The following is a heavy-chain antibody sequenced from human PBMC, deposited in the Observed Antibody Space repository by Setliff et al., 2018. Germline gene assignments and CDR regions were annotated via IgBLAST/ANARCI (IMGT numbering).Heavy chain of an antibody. V-gene: IGHV4-39*01. CDR1: GDSINTPTYH. CDR3: VRTFNGSPADR. J-gene: IGHJ5*02. D-gene: IGHD2-2*01. Sequence: SETLSLTCTVSGDSINTPTYHWGWVRQPPGKGLEWIGLIYYTGIIYYNPSLKSRVTISEDMSENQISLKLNPVTAADTAVYYCVRTFNGSPADRWGQGTLVTVSS. CDR2: IYYTGII.